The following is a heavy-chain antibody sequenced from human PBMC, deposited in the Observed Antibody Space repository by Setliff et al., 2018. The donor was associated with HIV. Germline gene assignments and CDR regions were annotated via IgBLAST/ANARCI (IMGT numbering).Heavy chain of an antibody. D-gene: IGHD6-6*01. CDR1: GVSVGSGDYY. V-gene: IGHV4-31*03. CDR3: ATRPRIAARPFDY. Sequence: KPSETLSLTCSVSGVSVGSGDYYWHWIRQHPEKALEWIGYIFHSGDTYYNPSLKSRISMSVDTSKNQFSLELTSLTAADPAVYYCATRPRIAARPFDYWGQGMLVTVSS. J-gene: IGHJ4*02. CDR2: IFHSGDT.